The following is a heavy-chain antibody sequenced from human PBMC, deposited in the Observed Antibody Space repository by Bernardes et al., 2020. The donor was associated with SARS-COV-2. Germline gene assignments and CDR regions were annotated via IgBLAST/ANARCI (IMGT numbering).Heavy chain of an antibody. V-gene: IGHV4-39*01. D-gene: IGHD2-21*02. CDR2: IYSSGNS. CDR1: GGSISSSNYY. J-gene: IGHJ6*02. CDR3: AGSSCGVVCYIGGLMSWVDIIDG. Sequence: SETLSLTCTVSGGSISSSNYYWGWIRQPPGKGLEWIGSIYSSGNSYYSPSLQSRVTESVDTSKNQFSLRLSFVTVADTAGFYCAGSSCGVVCYIGGLMSWVDIIDGWGPGKTDTSS.